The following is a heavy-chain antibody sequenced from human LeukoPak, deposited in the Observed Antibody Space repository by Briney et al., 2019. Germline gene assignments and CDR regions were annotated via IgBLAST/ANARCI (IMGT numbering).Heavy chain of an antibody. D-gene: IGHD6-19*01. CDR3: AKGSYSSGWYYFDC. CDR1: GFTFSSYA. CDR2: ISGGGGST. Sequence: GGSLRLSCAASGFTFSSYAMSWVRQAPGKGLEWVSGISGGGGSTYYADSVKGRFTISRDNSKNTLYLQMNSLRAEDTAVYYCAKGSYSSGWYYFDCWGQGTLVTVSS. V-gene: IGHV3-23*01. J-gene: IGHJ4*02.